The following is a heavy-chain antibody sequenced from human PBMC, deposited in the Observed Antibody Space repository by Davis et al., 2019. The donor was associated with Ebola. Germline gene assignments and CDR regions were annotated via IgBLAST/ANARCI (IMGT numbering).Heavy chain of an antibody. J-gene: IGHJ6*03. D-gene: IGHD2-2*03. CDR3: ARAFGYCSSTSCSAYYYYMDV. CDR1: GLTFSNYW. V-gene: IGHV3-7*01. Sequence: PGGSLRLSCAGSGLTFSNYWMSWVRQAPGKGLEWVANIKEDGSEKYYVDSVKGRFTISRDNSKNTLYLQMNSLRAEDTAVYYCARAFGYCSSTSCSAYYYYMDVWGKGTTVTVSS. CDR2: IKEDGSEK.